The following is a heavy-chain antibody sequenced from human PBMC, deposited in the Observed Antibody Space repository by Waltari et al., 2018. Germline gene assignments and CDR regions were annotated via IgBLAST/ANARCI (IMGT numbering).Heavy chain of an antibody. V-gene: IGHV1-2*02. Sequence: QVQLVQSGTEVTKPGASVEVSGQAFGYTFPAYFLHWVRQAPGQGLEWMGWLDPKTGDRNSAPRFQGRVTMTRDTSINTAYLKVTSLKSDDTAVYYCVRDVNDDPRGDYWGQGTLVTVSS. D-gene: IGHD1-1*01. CDR1: GYTFPAYF. J-gene: IGHJ4*02. CDR3: VRDVNDDPRGDY. CDR2: LDPKTGDR.